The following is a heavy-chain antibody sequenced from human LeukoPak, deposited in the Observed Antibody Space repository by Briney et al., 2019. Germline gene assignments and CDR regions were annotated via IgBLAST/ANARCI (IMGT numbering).Heavy chain of an antibody. CDR3: ARGITIFGVVTNFDY. CDR2: IWYDGSNK. CDR1: GFTFSSYG. D-gene: IGHD3-3*01. V-gene: IGHV3-33*01. J-gene: IGHJ4*02. Sequence: PGGSLRLSCAASGFTFSSYGMHWVRQAPGKGLEWVAVIWYDGSNKYYADSVKGRFTISRDNSKNTLYLQTNSLRAEDTAVYYCARGITIFGVVTNFDYWGQGTLVTVSS.